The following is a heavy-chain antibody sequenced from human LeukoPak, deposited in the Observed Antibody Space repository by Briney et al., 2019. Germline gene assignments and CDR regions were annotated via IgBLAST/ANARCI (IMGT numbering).Heavy chain of an antibody. J-gene: IGHJ4*02. D-gene: IGHD1-26*01. CDR1: GYTFTGYY. V-gene: IGHV1-2*06. CDR2: INPNSGGT. CDR3: ARVRVVGAWYYFDY. Sequence: ASVKVSCKASGYTFTGYYMHWVRQAPGQGLEWMGRINPNSGGTNYAQKFQGRVTMTRDTSISTAYMELSRLRSDGTAVYYCARVRVVGAWYYFDYWGQGNLVTVSS.